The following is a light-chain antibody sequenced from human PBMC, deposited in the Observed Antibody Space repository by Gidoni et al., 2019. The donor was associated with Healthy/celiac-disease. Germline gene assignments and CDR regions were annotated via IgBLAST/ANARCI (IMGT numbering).Light chain of an antibody. CDR3: QQRSNWPVT. CDR2: DAS. J-gene: IGKJ3*01. V-gene: IGKV3-11*01. Sequence: EIGLKQSPATLSLSPGERATLSCRASQSVSSYLAWYQQKPGQAPRLLIYDASNRATGIPARFSGSGSGTDFTLTISSLEPEDFAVYYCQQRSNWPVTFGPGTKVDIK. CDR1: QSVSSY.